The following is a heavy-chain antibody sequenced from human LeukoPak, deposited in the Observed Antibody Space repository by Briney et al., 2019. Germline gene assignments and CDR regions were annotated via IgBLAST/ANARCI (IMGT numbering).Heavy chain of an antibody. CDR3: ARAHRPRRSFDL. CDR2: IYYSGST. D-gene: IGHD1-14*01. Sequence: SETLSLTCTVSGGSISSYYWSWIRQPPGKGLEWIGYIYYSGSTNYNPSLKSRVTISVDTSKNQFSLKLSSVTAADTAVYYCARAHRPRRSFDLWGRGTLVTVSS. V-gene: IGHV4-59*12. CDR1: GGSISSYY. J-gene: IGHJ2*01.